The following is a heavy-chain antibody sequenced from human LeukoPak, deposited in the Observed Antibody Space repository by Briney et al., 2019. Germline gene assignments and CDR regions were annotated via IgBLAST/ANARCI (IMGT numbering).Heavy chain of an antibody. J-gene: IGHJ4*02. CDR2: IYYTGST. CDR1: GGSISSGGYY. V-gene: IGHV4-31*03. Sequence: SETLSLTCTVSGGSISSGGYYWTWIRQHPGKGLEWIGYIYYTGSTYYNPSLKSRLSISVDTSKNQFSLKLSSVTAADTAVYYCAALYGDYGVIDYWSQGTLVTVSS. CDR3: AALYGDYGVIDY. D-gene: IGHD4-17*01.